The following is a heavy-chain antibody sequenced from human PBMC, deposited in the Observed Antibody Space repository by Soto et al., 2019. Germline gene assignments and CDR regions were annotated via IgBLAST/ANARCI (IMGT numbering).Heavy chain of an antibody. J-gene: IGHJ4*02. D-gene: IGHD1-1*01. CDR3: AKDPPTPGTAFEY. V-gene: IGHV3-23*01. CDR1: GLTVRSFA. CDR2: INKSVGST. Sequence: PWGPRRLSCAASGLTVRSFAMSWVRQAPGKGLEWVSTINKSVGSTYYADSVKGRFTISRGNSKNMLFLQINGLRAEDTAVYYCAKDPPTPGTAFEYWGRGNMVTVSS.